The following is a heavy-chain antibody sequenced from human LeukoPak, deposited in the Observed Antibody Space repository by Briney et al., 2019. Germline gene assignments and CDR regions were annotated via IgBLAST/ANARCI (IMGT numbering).Heavy chain of an antibody. CDR3: AVQRTLWQQVLDP. Sequence: GGSLRLSCTTSGFSFNTYSMSWVRQAPGKGLEWVSAINDDTPYYTGSVKGRFTISRDNSKNTLYLQMNSLRAEDTAVYYCAVQRTLWQQVLDPWGQGTLVTVSS. V-gene: IGHV3-23*01. CDR1: GFSFNTYS. J-gene: IGHJ5*02. D-gene: IGHD6-13*01. CDR2: INDDTP.